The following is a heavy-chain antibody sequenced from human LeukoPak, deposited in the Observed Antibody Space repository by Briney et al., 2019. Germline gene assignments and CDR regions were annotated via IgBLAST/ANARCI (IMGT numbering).Heavy chain of an antibody. CDR3: ARRTDYGDYSDY. CDR2: IDPSDSYT. D-gene: IGHD4-17*01. J-gene: IGHJ4*02. CDR1: GYSFTSYW. V-gene: IGHV5-10-1*01. Sequence: GESLKISCKGSGYSFTSYWISWVRQMPGKGLEWMGRIDPSDSYTNYSPSFQGHVTISAVKSISTAYLQWSSLKASDTAMYYCARRTDYGDYSDYWGQGTLVTVSS.